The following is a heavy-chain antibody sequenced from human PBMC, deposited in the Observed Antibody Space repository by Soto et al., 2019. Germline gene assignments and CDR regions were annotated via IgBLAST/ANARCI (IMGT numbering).Heavy chain of an antibody. CDR2: MNPNSGNT. CDR3: ARVVPSAMNYYYYYMDV. J-gene: IGHJ6*03. D-gene: IGHD2-2*01. CDR1: GYTFTSYD. Sequence: QVQLVQSGAEVKKPGASVKVSCKASGYTFTSYDINWVRQATGQGLEWMGWMNPNSGNTGYAQKFQGRVTMTRNTSISTAYTELSSLRSEDTAVYYCARVVPSAMNYYYYYMDVWGKGTTVTVSS. V-gene: IGHV1-8*01.